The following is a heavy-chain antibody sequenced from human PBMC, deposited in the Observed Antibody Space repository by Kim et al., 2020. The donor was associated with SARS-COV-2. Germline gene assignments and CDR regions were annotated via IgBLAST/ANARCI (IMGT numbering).Heavy chain of an antibody. Sequence: VKGRFTISRDNAKNSRYLQKNSLRAEDTAVYYCARGPGYCSSTSCYAAPGWGQGTLVTVSS. J-gene: IGHJ4*02. CDR3: ARGPGYCSSTSCYAAPG. D-gene: IGHD2-2*01. V-gene: IGHV3-11*06.